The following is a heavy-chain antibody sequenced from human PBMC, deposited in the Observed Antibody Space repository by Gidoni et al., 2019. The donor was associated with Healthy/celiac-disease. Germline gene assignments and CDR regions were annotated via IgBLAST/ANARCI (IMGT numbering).Heavy chain of an antibody. D-gene: IGHD6-19*01. Sequence: QVQLVESGGGVVQPGRSLRLSCAASGFTFSSYGMHWVRQAPGKGLEWVAVIWYDGSNKYYADSVKGRFTISRDNSKNTLYLQMNSRRAEDTAVYYCASRTPSGWIDYWGQGTLVTVSS. CDR1: GFTFSSYG. CDR2: IWYDGSNK. CDR3: ASRTPSGWIDY. J-gene: IGHJ4*02. V-gene: IGHV3-33*01.